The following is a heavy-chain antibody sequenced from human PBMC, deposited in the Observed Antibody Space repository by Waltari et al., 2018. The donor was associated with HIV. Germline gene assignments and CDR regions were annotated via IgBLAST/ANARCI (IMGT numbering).Heavy chain of an antibody. Sequence: QVQLQQSGPGLVKPSQTLSLPCAISGASVSSNSAAWTWLRQSPSRGLEWLGRTYYRSKWYNDYAVSVKSRITINPDTSKNQFSLQLNSVTPEDTAVYYCARAESGSYGTPGGMDVWGQGTTVTVSS. V-gene: IGHV6-1*01. CDR2: TYYRSKWYN. J-gene: IGHJ6*02. CDR3: ARAESGSYGTPGGMDV. CDR1: GASVSSNSAA. D-gene: IGHD1-26*01.